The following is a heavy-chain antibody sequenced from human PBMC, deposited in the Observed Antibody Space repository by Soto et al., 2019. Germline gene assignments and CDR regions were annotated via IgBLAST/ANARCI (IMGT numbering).Heavy chain of an antibody. CDR3: AKDHSNTRA. Sequence: PGGSLRLSCAASGFTFTHYAMSWVRQAPGKGLEWVSAISGSGGSTYYADSVKGRFTISRDNSKNTLYPQMNSLRAEDKAVYYCAKDHSNTRAWGQGTLVNVSS. V-gene: IGHV3-23*01. CDR2: ISGSGGST. CDR1: GFTFTHYA. J-gene: IGHJ5*02.